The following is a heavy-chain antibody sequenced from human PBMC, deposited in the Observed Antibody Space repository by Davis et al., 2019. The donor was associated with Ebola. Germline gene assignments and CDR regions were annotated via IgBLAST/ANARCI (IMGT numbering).Heavy chain of an antibody. J-gene: IGHJ5*02. Sequence: GESLKISCAASRFTFSSYRMNWVRQAPGKGLEWVSSISGSSSYIYYADSVKGRFTISRDNAKNSLYLQMNSLRADDTAVYYCRTWSTWGQGTLVTVSS. D-gene: IGHD3/OR15-3a*01. CDR3: RTWST. V-gene: IGHV3-21*04. CDR1: RFTFSSYR. CDR2: ISGSSSYI.